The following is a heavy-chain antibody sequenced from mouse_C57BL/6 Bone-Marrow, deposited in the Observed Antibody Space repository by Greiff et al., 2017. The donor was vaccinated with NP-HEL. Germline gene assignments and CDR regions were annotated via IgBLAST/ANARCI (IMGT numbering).Heavy chain of an antibody. V-gene: IGHV10-3*01. Sequence: VQLKESGGGLVQPKGSLKLSCAASGFTFNTYAMHWVRQAPGKGLEWVARIRSKSSNYATYYADTVKDRFTISRDDSQSMLYLQMNNLKTEDTAMYYCVGGCTVVAEYYAMDYWGQGTSVTVSS. J-gene: IGHJ4*01. CDR1: GFTFNTYA. CDR3: VGGCTVVAEYYAMDY. CDR2: IRSKSSNYAT. D-gene: IGHD1-1*01.